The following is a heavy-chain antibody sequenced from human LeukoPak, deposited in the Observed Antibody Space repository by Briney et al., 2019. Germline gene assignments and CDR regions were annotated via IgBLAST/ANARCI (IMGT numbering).Heavy chain of an antibody. V-gene: IGHV3-33*01. CDR2: IWYDGSNK. J-gene: IGHJ5*02. CDR3: ARDYGGNWFDP. CDR1: GFTFSSYG. D-gene: IGHD4-23*01. Sequence: GGSLRLSCAASGFTFSSYGMHWVRQAPGKGLEWVAVIWYDGSNKYYADYVKGRFTISRDNSKNTLYLQMNSLRAEDTAVYYCARDYGGNWFDPWGQGTLVTVSS.